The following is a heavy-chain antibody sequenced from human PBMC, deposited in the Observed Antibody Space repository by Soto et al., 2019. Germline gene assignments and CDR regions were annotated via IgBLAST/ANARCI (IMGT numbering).Heavy chain of an antibody. CDR3: ARVGASPGAFDI. J-gene: IGHJ3*02. V-gene: IGHV1-69*13. CDR2: IIPIFGTA. Sequence: SVKVSCKASGGTFSSYAISWVRQAPGQGLEWMGGIIPIFGTANYAQKFQGRVTITADESTTTAYMELSSLRSEDTAVYYCARVGASPGAFDIWGQGTMVTVSS. D-gene: IGHD3-10*01. CDR1: GGTFSSYA.